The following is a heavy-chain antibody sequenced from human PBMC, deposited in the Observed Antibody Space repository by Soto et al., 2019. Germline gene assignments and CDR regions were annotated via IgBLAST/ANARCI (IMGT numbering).Heavy chain of an antibody. V-gene: IGHV4-61*08. CDR1: GGSISSGDYY. D-gene: IGHD4-17*01. Sequence: SETLSLTCTVSGGSISSGDYYWSWIRQPPGKGLEWIGYIYYSGSTNYNPSLKSRVTISVDTSKNQFSLKLSSVTAADTAVYYCAREPYGDYVDYWGQGTLVTVSS. CDR3: AREPYGDYVDY. J-gene: IGHJ4*02. CDR2: IYYSGST.